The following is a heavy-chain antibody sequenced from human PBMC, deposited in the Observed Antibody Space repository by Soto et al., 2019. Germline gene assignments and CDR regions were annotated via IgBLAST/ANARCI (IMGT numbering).Heavy chain of an antibody. CDR3: IRDFGEVGSTAAFDI. J-gene: IGHJ3*02. CDR1: GFTFSRFW. D-gene: IGHD1-26*01. CDR2: IHSDGSNT. V-gene: IGHV3-74*01. Sequence: PGGSLRLSCAASGFTFSRFWMHWVRQAPGQGLVWVAHIHSDGSNTSYADFVKGRFTISRDNAKNTVYLQMNSLRAEDTAMYYCIRDFGEVGSTAAFDIWGHGAMVT.